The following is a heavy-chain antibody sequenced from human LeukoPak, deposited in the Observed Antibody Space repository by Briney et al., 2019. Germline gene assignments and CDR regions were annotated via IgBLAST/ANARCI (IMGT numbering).Heavy chain of an antibody. CDR2: ISGRGSST. Sequence: GGSLRLSCAASGFTFSSYVMSWVRQAPGKGLEWVSGISGRGSSTYYADSVKGRFTISRDNSKNTLYLQMNSLRAEDTAIYYCAKGHCSSTSCYQIYFDYWGQGTLVTVSS. V-gene: IGHV3-23*01. J-gene: IGHJ4*02. D-gene: IGHD2-2*01. CDR1: GFTFSSYV. CDR3: AKGHCSSTSCYQIYFDY.